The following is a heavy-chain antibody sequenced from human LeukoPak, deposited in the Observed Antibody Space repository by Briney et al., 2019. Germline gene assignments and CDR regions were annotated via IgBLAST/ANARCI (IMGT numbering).Heavy chain of an antibody. CDR1: GFTFSNFW. CDR3: ARLHSGRSYGDAFDI. D-gene: IGHD1-26*01. Sequence: GESLRLSCTASGFTFSNFWMGWVRQAPGKGLEWVANIKQDETEKFYLGSVKGRCTISRDNAKNSLYLQMNSLRAEDTAVYYCARLHSGRSYGDAFDIWGQGTMVTVSS. CDR2: IKQDETEK. V-gene: IGHV3-7*03. J-gene: IGHJ3*02.